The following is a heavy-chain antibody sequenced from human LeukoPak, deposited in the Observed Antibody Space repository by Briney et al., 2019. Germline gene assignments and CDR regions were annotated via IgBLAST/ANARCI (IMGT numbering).Heavy chain of an antibody. CDR3: ARDGHSGYVSNWFDP. CDR1: GGSISSYY. CDR2: IYTSGST. V-gene: IGHV4-4*07. J-gene: IGHJ5*02. D-gene: IGHD5-12*01. Sequence: SETLSLTCTVSGGSISSYYWSWIRQPAGKGLEWIGRIYTSGSTNYNPSLKSRVTMSVDTSKNQFSLKLSSVTAADTAVYYCARDGHSGYVSNWFDPWGQGTLVTVSS.